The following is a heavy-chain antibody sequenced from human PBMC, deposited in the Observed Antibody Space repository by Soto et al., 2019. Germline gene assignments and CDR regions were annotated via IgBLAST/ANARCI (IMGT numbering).Heavy chain of an antibody. J-gene: IGHJ3*02. V-gene: IGHV1-2*02. CDR1: GYPVTAYY. D-gene: IGHD3-3*01. CDR3: ARGGGVGVAGSAAFDM. Sequence: QLHLVQSGAVVKKPGASVTVSCSASGYPVTAYYMHWVRQAPGRGLEWMGGINPATGAAKYTPTFQGRVTMTRDTSTSTLFRERSGPTSEDTAVFYGARGGGVGVAGSAAFDMWGQGTLVTVSS. CDR2: INPATGAA.